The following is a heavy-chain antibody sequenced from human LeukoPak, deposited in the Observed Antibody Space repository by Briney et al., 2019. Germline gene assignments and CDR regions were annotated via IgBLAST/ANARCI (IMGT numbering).Heavy chain of an antibody. CDR2: INHSETT. J-gene: IGHJ5*02. CDR1: GGSISSSSDY. D-gene: IGHD3-22*01. Sequence: SETLSLTCSVSGGSISSSSDYWGWVRQPPGKGLEWIGSINHSETTYYNPSLKSRVIISVDTSKNQFSLKLNSVTAADTAVYYCGRPNPDSSGYYGSFDPWGQGILVTVSS. CDR3: GRPNPDSSGYYGSFDP. V-gene: IGHV4-39*01.